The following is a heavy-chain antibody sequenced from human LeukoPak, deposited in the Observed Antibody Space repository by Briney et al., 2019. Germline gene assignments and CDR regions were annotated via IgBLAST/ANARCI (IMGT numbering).Heavy chain of an antibody. J-gene: IGHJ4*02. CDR3: ARAPGEIVRGVIITFKGDY. CDR1: GYSFTSYY. Sequence: ASVKVSCKASGYSFTSYYMHWVRQAPGQGLEWMGIINPSGGSTSYAQKFQGRVTTTRDTSTSTVYMELSSMRSVYTAVYYCARAPGEIVRGVIITFKGDYWGQGTLVTVSS. V-gene: IGHV1-46*01. CDR2: INPSGGST. D-gene: IGHD3-10*01.